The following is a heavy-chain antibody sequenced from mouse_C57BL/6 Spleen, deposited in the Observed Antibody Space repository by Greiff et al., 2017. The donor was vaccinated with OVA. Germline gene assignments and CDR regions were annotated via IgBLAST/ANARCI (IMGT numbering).Heavy chain of an antibody. CDR3: ARSITTEVANFDY. Sequence: HVQLQQPWAELVKPGASVKLSCKASGYTFTSYWMHWVKQRPGQGLEWIGMIHPNSGSTNYNEKFKSKATLTVDKSSSTDYMQLSSLTSEDSAVYNWARSITTEVANFDYWGKGTTLTVAS. CDR1: GYTFTSYW. V-gene: IGHV1-64*01. J-gene: IGHJ2*01. D-gene: IGHD1-1*01. CDR2: IHPNSGST.